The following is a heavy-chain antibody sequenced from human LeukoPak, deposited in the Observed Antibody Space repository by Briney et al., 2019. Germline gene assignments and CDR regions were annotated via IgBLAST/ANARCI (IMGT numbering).Heavy chain of an antibody. Sequence: SETLSLTCTVSGYSISSGYYWGWIRQPPGKGLEWIGSIYYSGSTYYNPSLKSRVTISVDTSKNQFSLKLSSVTAADTAVYYCARDVEMAPGGYWGQGTLVTVSS. J-gene: IGHJ4*02. CDR1: GYSISSGYY. V-gene: IGHV4-38-2*02. D-gene: IGHD5-24*01. CDR2: IYYSGST. CDR3: ARDVEMAPGGY.